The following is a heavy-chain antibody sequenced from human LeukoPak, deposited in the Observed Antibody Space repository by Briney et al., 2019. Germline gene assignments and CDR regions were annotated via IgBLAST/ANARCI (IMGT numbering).Heavy chain of an antibody. Sequence: PSETLSLTCTVSGDAVSRDYWNWIRQPPGKGLEWIGFIYYSGSTNYNPSLKSRVTIPIDTSKNQFSLKLSSVTAADTAVYYCARRNEYSNYWFFDLWGRGTLVTVSS. J-gene: IGHJ2*01. CDR3: ARRNEYSNYWFFDL. D-gene: IGHD2-15*01. CDR1: GDAVSRDY. CDR2: IYYSGST. V-gene: IGHV4-59*08.